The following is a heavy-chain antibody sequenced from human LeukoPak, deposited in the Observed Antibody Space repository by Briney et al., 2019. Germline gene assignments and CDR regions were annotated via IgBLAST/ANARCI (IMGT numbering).Heavy chain of an antibody. J-gene: IGHJ3*02. V-gene: IGHV4-39*07. CDR1: GGSISSSSYY. D-gene: IGHD3-16*01. CDR2: IYYSGST. Sequence: SETLSLTCTVSGGSISSSSYYWGWIRQPPGKGLEWIGSIYYSGSTYYNPSLKSRVTISVDTSKNQFSLKLSSVTAADTAVYYCARDWGGAFDNWGQGTMVTVSS. CDR3: ARDWGGAFDN.